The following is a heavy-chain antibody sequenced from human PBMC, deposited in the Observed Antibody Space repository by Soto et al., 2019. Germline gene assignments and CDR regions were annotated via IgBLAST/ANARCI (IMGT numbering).Heavy chain of an antibody. CDR2: IYSTGTT. V-gene: IGHV4-4*08. CDR3: ATPSAVPDAFDI. D-gene: IGHD6-19*01. Sequence: PSETLSLTCTVSGGSISRYGWSWIRQPPGKGLEWIGYIYSTGTTSYNPSLSSRLTISVDTAKNQLSLKMTSVTASDTAVYYCATPSAVPDAFDIWGQGTMVTVSS. CDR1: GGSISRYG. J-gene: IGHJ3*02.